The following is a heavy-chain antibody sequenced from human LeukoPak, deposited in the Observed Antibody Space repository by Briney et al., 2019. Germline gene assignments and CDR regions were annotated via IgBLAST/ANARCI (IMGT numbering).Heavy chain of an antibody. D-gene: IGHD3-22*01. Sequence: GGSLRLSCAASGFTFNSYWMHWVRQAPGKGLVWVSRINSDGSSTSYADSVKGRFTISRDNAKNTLYLQMNSLGVEDTAVYYCANYYYYNSGYFDYWGQGTQVTVSS. CDR2: INSDGSST. J-gene: IGHJ4*02. CDR3: ANYYYYNSGYFDY. V-gene: IGHV3-74*01. CDR1: GFTFNSYW.